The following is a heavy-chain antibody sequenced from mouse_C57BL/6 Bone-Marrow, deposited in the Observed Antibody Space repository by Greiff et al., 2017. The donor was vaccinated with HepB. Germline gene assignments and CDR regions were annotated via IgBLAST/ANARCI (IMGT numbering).Heavy chain of an antibody. CDR2: IDPANGNT. CDR1: GFNIKNTY. D-gene: IGHD1-1*01. CDR3: ARDYYGSSYDWYFDV. J-gene: IGHJ1*03. V-gene: IGHV14-3*01. Sequence: EVMLVESVAELVRPGASVKLSCTASGFNIKNTYMHWVKQRPEQGLEWIGRIDPANGNTKYAPKFQGKATITADTSSNTAYLQLSSLTSEDTAIYYCARDYYGSSYDWYFDVWGTGTTVTVSS.